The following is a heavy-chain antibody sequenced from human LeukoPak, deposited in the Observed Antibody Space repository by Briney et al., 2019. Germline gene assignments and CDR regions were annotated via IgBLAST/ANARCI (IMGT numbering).Heavy chain of an antibody. Sequence: SETLSLTCTVSGGSMSSYYWSWIRQPPGKGLEWIGYIYYSGSTNYNPSLKSRVTISVDTSKNQFSLKLSSVTAADTAVYYCARRLVVRGNLNYYYYGMDVWGQGTTVTVSS. J-gene: IGHJ6*02. D-gene: IGHD3-10*01. CDR1: GGSMSSYY. V-gene: IGHV4-59*08. CDR3: ARRLVVRGNLNYYYYGMDV. CDR2: IYYSGST.